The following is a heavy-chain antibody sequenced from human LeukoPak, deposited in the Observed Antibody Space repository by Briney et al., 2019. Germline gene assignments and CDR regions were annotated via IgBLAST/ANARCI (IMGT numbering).Heavy chain of an antibody. J-gene: IGHJ4*02. CDR2: IYTSGST. V-gene: IGHV4-61*02. CDR3: ASVYCGGDCSVDY. D-gene: IGHD2-21*02. CDR1: GGSISSSSYC. Sequence: SETLSLTCTVSGGSISSSSYCWSWIRQPAGKGLEWIGRIYTSGSTNYNPSLKSRVTISVDTSKNQFSLKLSSVTAADTAVYYCASVYCGGDCSVDYWGQGTLVTVSS.